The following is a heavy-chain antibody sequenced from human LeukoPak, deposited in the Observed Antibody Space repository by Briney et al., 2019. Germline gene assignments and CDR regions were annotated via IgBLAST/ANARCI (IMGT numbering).Heavy chain of an antibody. CDR3: ASFDYYDSSGYY. D-gene: IGHD3-22*01. CDR2: IYHSGST. CDR1: GYSISSGYY. V-gene: IGHV4-38-2*02. Sequence: SETLSLTCTVSGYSISSGYYWGWIWQPPGKGLEWIGSIYHSGSTYYNPSLKSRVTISVDTSKNQFSLKLSSVTAADTAVYYCASFDYYDSSGYYWGQGTLVTVSS. J-gene: IGHJ4*02.